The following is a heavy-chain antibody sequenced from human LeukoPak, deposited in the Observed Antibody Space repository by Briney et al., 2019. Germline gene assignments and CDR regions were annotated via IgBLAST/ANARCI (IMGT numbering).Heavy chain of an antibody. CDR1: GFTFRSYW. J-gene: IGHJ3*02. Sequence: GGSLRLSCAASGFTFRSYWMHWVRQGPGKGLVWVSCINSDGSNTFYADSVKGRFTISRDNAKNTLYLQMNSLRAEDTAVYYCARGGSYLGDAFDIWGQGTMVTVSS. D-gene: IGHD1-26*01. CDR2: INSDGSNT. CDR3: ARGGSYLGDAFDI. V-gene: IGHV3-74*01.